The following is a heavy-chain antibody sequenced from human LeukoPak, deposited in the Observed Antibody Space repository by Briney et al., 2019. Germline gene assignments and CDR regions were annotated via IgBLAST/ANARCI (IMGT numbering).Heavy chain of an antibody. J-gene: IGHJ4*02. Sequence: GGSLRLSCAASGFTFSSYAMSWVRQAPGKGREWVSSISGNSGRTYYADSVKGRFSISRDNSNNTLYLQMNSLRAEDAAVYYCAKSTSSWERVDYWGQGTLVTVSS. V-gene: IGHV3-23*01. CDR2: ISGNSGRT. CDR3: AKSTSSWERVDY. D-gene: IGHD6-13*01. CDR1: GFTFSSYA.